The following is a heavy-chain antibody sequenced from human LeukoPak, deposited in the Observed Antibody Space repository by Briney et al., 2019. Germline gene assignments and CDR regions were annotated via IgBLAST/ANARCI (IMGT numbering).Heavy chain of an antibody. J-gene: IGHJ6*03. CDR1: GFTVSSNY. CDR2: IYSGGST. D-gene: IGHD3-9*01. Sequence: PGGSLRLSCAASGFTVSSNYMSWVRQAPGKGLEWVSVIYSGGSTYYADSVKGRFTISRDNSKNTLYLQMNSLRAEDTAVYYCARDFDRRTRKIGRDSLYYYYYYMDVWGKGTTVTVSS. CDR3: ARDFDRRTRKIGRDSLYYYYYYMDV. V-gene: IGHV3-66*01.